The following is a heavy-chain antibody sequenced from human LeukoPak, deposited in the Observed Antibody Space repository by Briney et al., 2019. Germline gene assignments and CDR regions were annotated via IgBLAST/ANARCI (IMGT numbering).Heavy chain of an antibody. Sequence: GESLKISCAASGFTFSSYWMSWVRQAPGKGLEWVANIKQDGSEKYYVDSVKGRFTISRDNAKNSLYLQMNSLRAEDTAMYYCARAGGAFWSGPSDYWGQGTLVTVSS. CDR2: IKQDGSEK. D-gene: IGHD3-3*01. J-gene: IGHJ4*02. CDR1: GFTFSSYW. V-gene: IGHV3-7*01. CDR3: ARAGGAFWSGPSDY.